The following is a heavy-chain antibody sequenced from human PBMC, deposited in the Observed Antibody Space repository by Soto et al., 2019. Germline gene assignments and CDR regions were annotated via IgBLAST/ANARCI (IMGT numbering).Heavy chain of an antibody. Sequence: QVQLLQSGAEVKKPGSSVKVSCKASGYTFTNYYIHWVGQAPGQGLEWMGIINPTSGSTNYAQKFQGRVTLTYDTSTTTVYMELSGLRSEDTAVLYCARDLAAGDHWGQGTLVTVSS. CDR1: GYTFTNYY. CDR2: INPTSGST. D-gene: IGHD6-13*01. J-gene: IGHJ4*02. V-gene: IGHV1-46*01. CDR3: ARDLAAGDH.